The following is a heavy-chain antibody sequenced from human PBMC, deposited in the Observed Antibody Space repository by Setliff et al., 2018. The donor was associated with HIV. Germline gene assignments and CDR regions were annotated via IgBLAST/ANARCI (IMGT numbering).Heavy chain of an antibody. Sequence: PGGSLRLSCAASGFTFSAYAMTWVRQAPGKGLEWVSATTSNGRTTDYAESVRGRFILSRDNSGNTLYLQMTSLRAEDTATYYCAKAWGSGYPSFESALMFDVWGQGTLVTVPQ. V-gene: IGHV3-23*01. J-gene: IGHJ4*02. D-gene: IGHD3-16*01. CDR3: AKAWGSGYPSFESALMFDV. CDR1: GFTFSAYA. CDR2: TTSNGRTT.